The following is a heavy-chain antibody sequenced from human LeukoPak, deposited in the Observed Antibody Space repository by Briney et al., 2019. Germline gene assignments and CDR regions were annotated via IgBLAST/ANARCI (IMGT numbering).Heavy chain of an antibody. CDR2: IYYSGST. CDR3: ARGSGYDGTGSYYYYGMDV. V-gene: IGHV4-31*03. D-gene: IGHD5-12*01. CDR1: GGSISSGGYY. J-gene: IGHJ6*02. Sequence: TLSLTCTVSGGSISSGGYYWSWIRQHPGKGLEWIGYIYYSGSTYYNPSLKSRVTISVDTSKDQFSLKLSSVTAADTAVYYCARGSGYDGTGSYYYYGMDVWGQGTTVTVSS.